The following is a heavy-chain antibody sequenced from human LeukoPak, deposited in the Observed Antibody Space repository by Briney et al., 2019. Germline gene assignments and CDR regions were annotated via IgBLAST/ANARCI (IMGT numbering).Heavy chain of an antibody. CDR1: GGSVSTSDYY. V-gene: IGHV4-39*07. Sequence: SETLSLTCTVSGGSVSTSDYYWGWIRQSPVKGLEWIGDVFYTGKTNYNPSLRGRATISIDTSKNQFSLKLTYVTAADTAVYYCARVFDSWGQGTLVTVSS. CDR3: ARVFDS. CDR2: VFYTGKT. J-gene: IGHJ4*02.